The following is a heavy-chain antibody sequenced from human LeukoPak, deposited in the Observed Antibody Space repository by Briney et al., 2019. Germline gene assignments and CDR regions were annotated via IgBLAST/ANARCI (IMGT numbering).Heavy chain of an antibody. CDR2: ISSSGATR. J-gene: IGHJ6*03. V-gene: IGHV3-48*03. Sequence: SGGSLRLSCAASGFTFSSYEMNWVRQAPGKGLEWVSYISSSGATRHYADSVKGRFTMSRDNAKNSLFLQMNSLRAEDTAVYYCARDGTLYSSGIYYYMDVWGKGTTVTVSS. D-gene: IGHD6-19*01. CDR1: GFTFSSYE. CDR3: ARDGTLYSSGIYYYMDV.